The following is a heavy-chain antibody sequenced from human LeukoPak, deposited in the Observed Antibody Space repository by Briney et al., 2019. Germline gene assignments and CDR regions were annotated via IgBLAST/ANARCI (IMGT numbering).Heavy chain of an antibody. Sequence: PSQTLGLTCTVSGGSISSGGYYWSWIRQHPGKGLEWIGYIYYSGSTYYNPSVKSRVTISVDTSKNQFSLKLSSVTAADTAVYYCARGKIVVVTAIHDAFDIWGQGTMVTVSS. CDR1: GGSISSGGYY. D-gene: IGHD2-21*02. J-gene: IGHJ3*02. CDR3: ARGKIVVVTAIHDAFDI. V-gene: IGHV4-31*03. CDR2: IYYSGST.